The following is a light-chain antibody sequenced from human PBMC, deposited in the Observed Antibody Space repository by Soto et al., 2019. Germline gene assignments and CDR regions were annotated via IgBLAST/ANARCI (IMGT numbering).Light chain of an antibody. CDR3: QKYDSDPLT. V-gene: IGKV1-27*01. CDR2: DAS. Sequence: DLKMTQSPPSLSASVGDRVTVTCRASHDIGNSLAWYQQRPGKGPRLLIYDASTLQSGITARFSGNGSGTDFTLVISNLRPEDVATYYCQKYDSDPLTFGGGTKVEVK. J-gene: IGKJ4*01. CDR1: HDIGNS.